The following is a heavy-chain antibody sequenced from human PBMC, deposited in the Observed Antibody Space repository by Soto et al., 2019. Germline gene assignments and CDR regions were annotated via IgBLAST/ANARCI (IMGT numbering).Heavy chain of an antibody. Sequence: EVQLLESGGGLVQPGGSLRLSCAASGFTFSSYAMSWVRQAPGKGLEWVSAISRSGGSTYYADSVKGRFTISRDNSKNTLYLQMNSLRAEDTAVYYCAKVVGSGWYYFDYWGQGTLVTVSS. J-gene: IGHJ4*02. V-gene: IGHV3-23*01. D-gene: IGHD6-19*01. CDR3: AKVVGSGWYYFDY. CDR1: GFTFSSYA. CDR2: ISRSGGST.